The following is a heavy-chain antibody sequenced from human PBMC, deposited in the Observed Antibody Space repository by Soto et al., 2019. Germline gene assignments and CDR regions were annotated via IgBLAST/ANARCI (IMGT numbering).Heavy chain of an antibody. CDR3: ARDQRYYDILTGYFANWYFDL. V-gene: IGHV1-69*01. CDR1: GGTFSSYA. J-gene: IGHJ2*01. Sequence: QVQLVQSGAEVKKPGSSVKVSCKASGGTFSSYAISWVRQAPGQGLEWMGGIIPIFGTANYAQKFQGRVTITADESTSTAHMELSSLRSEDTAVYYCARDQRYYDILTGYFANWYFDLWGRGTLVTVSS. CDR2: IIPIFGTA. D-gene: IGHD3-9*01.